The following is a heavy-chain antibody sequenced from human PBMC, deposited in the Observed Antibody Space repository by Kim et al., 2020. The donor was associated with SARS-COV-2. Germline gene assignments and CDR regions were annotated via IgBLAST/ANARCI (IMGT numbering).Heavy chain of an antibody. V-gene: IGHV3-30*18. Sequence: GGSLRLSCAASGFTFSSYGMHWVRQAPGKGLEWVAVISYDGSNKYYADSVKGRFTISRDNSKNTLYLQMNSLRAEDTAVYYCAKAPILTGYYLGIDYWGQGTLVTVSS. CDR1: GFTFSSYG. CDR3: AKAPILTGYYLGIDY. D-gene: IGHD3-9*01. CDR2: ISYDGSNK. J-gene: IGHJ4*02.